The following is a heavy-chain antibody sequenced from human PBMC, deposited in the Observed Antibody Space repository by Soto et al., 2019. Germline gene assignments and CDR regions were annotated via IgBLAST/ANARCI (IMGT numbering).Heavy chain of an antibody. D-gene: IGHD6-19*01. J-gene: IGHJ6*02. V-gene: IGHV1-69*01. CDR2: IIPIFGTL. CDR3: ARVGWESSGWSLSGLDV. CDR1: GGTFSSYA. Sequence: QVQVVQSGAEVKRPGSSVKVSCKASGGTFSSYAINWVRQAPGQGPEWMGGIIPIFGTLNYAQKFQGRVTITADEFTSTAYMELSSLRSDDTAVYYCARVGWESSGWSLSGLDVWGQGTTVTVSS.